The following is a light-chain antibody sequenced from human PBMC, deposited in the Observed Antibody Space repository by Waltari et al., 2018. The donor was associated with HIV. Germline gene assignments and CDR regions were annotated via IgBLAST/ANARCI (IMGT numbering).Light chain of an antibody. J-gene: IGLJ3*02. CDR1: SSYVGSCKF. CDR2: EGT. V-gene: IGLV2-23*01. Sequence: QSALTQPASVSGSPGQSISISCTGTSSYVGSCKFVTWYQQHPGKAPKLLLYEGTKRPSGVSNRFSASKFGNTAPLTISGIQAEDEADYYCCSCATPNTRVFGGGTKLTVL. CDR3: CSCATPNTRV.